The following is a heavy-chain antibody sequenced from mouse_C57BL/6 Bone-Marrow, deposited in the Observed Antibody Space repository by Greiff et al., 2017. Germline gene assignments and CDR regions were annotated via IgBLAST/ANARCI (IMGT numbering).Heavy chain of an antibody. CDR1: GYTFTSYW. Sequence: QVQLQQPGAELVKPGASVKLSCKASGYTFTSYWMHWVKQRPGQGLEWIGMIHPNSGSTNYNEKFKSKATLTVDKSSSTAYMQLSSLTSEDSAVYYWAKFLLFPYAGDYWGQGTSVTVSS. J-gene: IGHJ4*01. D-gene: IGHD2-10*01. CDR2: IHPNSGST. CDR3: AKFLLFPYAGDY. V-gene: IGHV1-64*01.